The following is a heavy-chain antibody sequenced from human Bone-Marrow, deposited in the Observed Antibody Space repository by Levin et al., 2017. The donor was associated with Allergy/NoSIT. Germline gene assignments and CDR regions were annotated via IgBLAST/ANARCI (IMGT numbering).Heavy chain of an antibody. CDR1: GYTFTGYY. Sequence: ASVKVSCKASGYTFTGYYMHWVRQAPGQGLEWMGWINPNNGGPNYAQKFQGRVTMTRDTSISTAYMELSRLRSDDTAVYYCARGGCSSTSCYRDYWGQGTLVTVSS. CDR3: ARGGCSSTSCYRDY. D-gene: IGHD2-2*01. J-gene: IGHJ4*02. CDR2: INPNNGGP. V-gene: IGHV1-2*02.